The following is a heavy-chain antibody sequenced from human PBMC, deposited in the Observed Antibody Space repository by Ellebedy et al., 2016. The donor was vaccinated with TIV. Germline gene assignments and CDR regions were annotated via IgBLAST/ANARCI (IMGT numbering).Heavy chain of an antibody. Sequence: AASVKVSCKASGYTFIDYYMHWVRQAPGQGLEWMGWINPNSCGTSYAQKFQGWFTMARDTSISTAYMELTRLTSDDTAVYYCARRFARGYIYGYGDYWGQGTLVTVSS. CDR1: GYTFIDYY. D-gene: IGHD5-18*01. CDR3: ARRFARGYIYGYGDY. CDR2: INPNSCGT. V-gene: IGHV1-2*04. J-gene: IGHJ4*02.